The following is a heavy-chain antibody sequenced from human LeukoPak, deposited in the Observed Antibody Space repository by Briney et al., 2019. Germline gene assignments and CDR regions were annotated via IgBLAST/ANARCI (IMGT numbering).Heavy chain of an antibody. CDR1: GGSISSYY. CDR2: IYYSGST. Sequence: SETLSLTCTVSGGSISSYYWSWIRQPPGKGLEWIGYIYYSGSTNYNPSLKSRVTMSVDTSKNQFSLKLSSVTAADTAVYYCARGAYCSSSSCYPYYFDYWGQGTLVTVSS. J-gene: IGHJ4*02. D-gene: IGHD2-2*01. CDR3: ARGAYCSSSSCYPYYFDY. V-gene: IGHV4-59*12.